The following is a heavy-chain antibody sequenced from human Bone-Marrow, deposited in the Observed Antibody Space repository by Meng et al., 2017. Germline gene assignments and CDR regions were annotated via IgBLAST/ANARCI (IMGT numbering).Heavy chain of an antibody. V-gene: IGHV4-30-4*01. CDR1: GGSISSGDYY. D-gene: IGHD2-21*01. Sequence: QSQLQESGPGLVKPSQTPSLTCTVSGGSISSGDYYWSWIRQPPGKGLEWIGYIYNSGSTYYNPSLKSRVTISVDTSKNQFSLKLRFVTAADTAVYYCAREGRSHQVGVSVYWGQGNLVTVSS. CDR3: AREGRSHQVGVSVY. CDR2: IYNSGST. J-gene: IGHJ4*02.